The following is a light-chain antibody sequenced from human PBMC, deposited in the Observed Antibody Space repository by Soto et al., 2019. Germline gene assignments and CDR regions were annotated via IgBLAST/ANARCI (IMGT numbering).Light chain of an antibody. CDR1: QSVSSDY. Sequence: VERGTLSGRASQSVSSDYLAWYQQKPGQAPRLLVYGASSRATGIPDRFSGSGSGTDFTLTISRFEPEDFAVYFCQQYGNSPQTFGPGTKVDIK. V-gene: IGKV3-20*01. CDR3: QQYGNSPQT. CDR2: GAS. J-gene: IGKJ1*01.